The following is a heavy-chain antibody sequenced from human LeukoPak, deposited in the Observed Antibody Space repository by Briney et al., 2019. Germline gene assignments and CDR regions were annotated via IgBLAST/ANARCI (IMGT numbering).Heavy chain of an antibody. D-gene: IGHD2-15*01. CDR1: GYTFADYG. Sequence: ASVKVSCKASGYTFADYGISWVRQAPGQGLEWMAWISTNNHEANYARKFRGRVTMTTDTSTSTAYMELGSLRSDDTAVYYCVRDYFCSGGSCDDCFDPWGQGTLVTVSS. J-gene: IGHJ5*02. CDR3: VRDYFCSGGSCDDCFDP. CDR2: ISTNNHEA. V-gene: IGHV1-18*01.